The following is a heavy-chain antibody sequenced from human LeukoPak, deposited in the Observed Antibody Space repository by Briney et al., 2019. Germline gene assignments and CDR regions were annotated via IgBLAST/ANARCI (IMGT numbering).Heavy chain of an antibody. CDR1: GITFSTHA. CDR2: ISGSGVHT. J-gene: IGHJ6*03. D-gene: IGHD5-24*01. CDR3: AKGGAPTERDGYNYYYYYMEV. Sequence: GGSLRLSCAVSGITFSTHAMSWVRQAPGKGLEWVSLISGSGVHTFYGDSVKGRFTISRDNSKNTFYLQMNSLRAEDTAVYYCAKGGAPTERDGYNYYYYYMEVWGRGTTVTVSS. V-gene: IGHV3-23*01.